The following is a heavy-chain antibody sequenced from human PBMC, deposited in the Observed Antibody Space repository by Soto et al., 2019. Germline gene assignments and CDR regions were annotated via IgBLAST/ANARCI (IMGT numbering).Heavy chain of an antibody. CDR2: ISYSGSTI. Sequence: EVQLVESGGGLVQPGGSLRLSCVASGFTFSSYEMNWVRQAPGKGLEWVSYISYSGSTIHYADSVKGRSTISRDNAKSSLYLQMNSLRAEDTAVYYCARTYGIAVAGNNWGQGTLVTVSS. CDR1: GFTFSSYE. CDR3: ARTYGIAVAGNN. V-gene: IGHV3-48*03. D-gene: IGHD6-19*01. J-gene: IGHJ4*02.